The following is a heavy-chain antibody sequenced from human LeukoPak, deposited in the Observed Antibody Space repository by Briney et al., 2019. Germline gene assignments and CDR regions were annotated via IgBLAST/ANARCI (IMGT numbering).Heavy chain of an antibody. V-gene: IGHV4-34*01. CDR3: ARMPWAGYFDY. CDR1: GGSLSGYY. D-gene: IGHD1-26*01. CDR2: INHSGST. J-gene: IGHJ4*02. Sequence: SETLSLTCAVYGGSLSGYYWSWIRQPPGKGLEWIGEINHSGSTNYNPSLKSRVTISVDTSKNQFSLKLSSVTAADTAVYYCARMPWAGYFDYWGQGTLVTVSS.